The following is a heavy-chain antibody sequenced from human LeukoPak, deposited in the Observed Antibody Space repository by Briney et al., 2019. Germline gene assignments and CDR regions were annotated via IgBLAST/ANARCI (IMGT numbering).Heavy chain of an antibody. J-gene: IGHJ4*02. CDR3: AKDTRLLWFGELLG. V-gene: IGHV3-7*03. CDR1: GFTFSSYW. CDR2: IKQDGSEK. D-gene: IGHD3-10*01. Sequence: GGSLRLSCAASGFTFSSYWMSWVRQAPGKGLEWVANIKQDGSEKYYVDSVKGRFTISRDNAKNSLYLQMNSLRAEDTALYYCAKDTRLLWFGELLGWGQGTLVTVSS.